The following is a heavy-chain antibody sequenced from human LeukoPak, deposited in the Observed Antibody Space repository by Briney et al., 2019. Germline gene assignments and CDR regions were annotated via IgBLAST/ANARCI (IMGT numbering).Heavy chain of an antibody. Sequence: SETLSLTCAVSGYSISSGYYWGWIRQPPGKGLEWIGSIYHSGSTYYNPSLKSRVTISVDTSKNQFSLKLSSVTAADTAVYYCASGGSGTFDIWGQGTMVTVSS. V-gene: IGHV4-38-2*01. CDR3: ASGGSGTFDI. CDR1: GYSISSGYY. CDR2: IYHSGST. J-gene: IGHJ3*02. D-gene: IGHD3-10*01.